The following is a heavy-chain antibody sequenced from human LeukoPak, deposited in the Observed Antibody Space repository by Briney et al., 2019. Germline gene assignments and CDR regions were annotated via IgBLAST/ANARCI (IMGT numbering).Heavy chain of an antibody. V-gene: IGHV3-33*01. CDR2: IWSDGSKK. Sequence: GGSLRLSCAASGFTFSTYAMHWVRQAPGKGLEWVAVIWSDGSKKYYVDSVKGRFTISRDNSKNTLYLQMNSLRAEDTAVYYCARRTYGGLDYWGQGTLVTVSS. J-gene: IGHJ4*01. D-gene: IGHD4-23*01. CDR3: ARRTYGGLDY. CDR1: GFTFSTYA.